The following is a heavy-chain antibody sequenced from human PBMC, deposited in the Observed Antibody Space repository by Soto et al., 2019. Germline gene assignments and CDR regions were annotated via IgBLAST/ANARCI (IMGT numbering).Heavy chain of an antibody. V-gene: IGHV1-69*12. CDR3: ARTHYYYDSSGTSHGAFDI. D-gene: IGHD3-22*01. Sequence: QVQLLQSGAEVKKPGSSVQVSCQASGGTFSSYAISWVRQAPGQGLEWMGGVIPIFGTANYAQKFQGRVTSTADESTSTAYMELSSLRSEDTAVYYCARTHYYYDSSGTSHGAFDIWGQGTMVTVSS. CDR1: GGTFSSYA. J-gene: IGHJ3*02. CDR2: VIPIFGTA.